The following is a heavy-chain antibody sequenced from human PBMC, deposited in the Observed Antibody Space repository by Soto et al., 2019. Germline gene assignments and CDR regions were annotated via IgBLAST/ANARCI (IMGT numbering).Heavy chain of an antibody. J-gene: IGHJ6*02. D-gene: IGHD3-16*02. V-gene: IGHV4-30-4*01. CDR3: ARDLSDYNGMDV. Sequence: QVQLQESGPGLVKPSQTLSLTCTVSGGSISSGNYYWCWIRQPPGKGLEWIGYISHSGTTYYNPSLKSRITISVDTSKNQFSLKLSSVTAADTAVYYCARDLSDYNGMDVWGQGTTGSVSS. CDR2: ISHSGTT. CDR1: GGSISSGNYY.